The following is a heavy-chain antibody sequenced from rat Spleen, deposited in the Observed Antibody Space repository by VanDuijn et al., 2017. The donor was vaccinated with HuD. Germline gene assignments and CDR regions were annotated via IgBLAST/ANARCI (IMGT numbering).Heavy chain of an antibody. Sequence: EVQLVESGGDLVQPGRSLKLSCAASGFTFRNYDMAWVRQAPTKGLEWVAYISAGGDSTYYRDSVRGRFTISRDNAKNTLYLQMDSLRSEDTATYYCTTGLQWGQGVMVTVSS. J-gene: IGHJ2*01. CDR1: GFTFRNYD. V-gene: IGHV5-27*01. D-gene: IGHD1-1*01. CDR2: ISAGGDST. CDR3: TTGLQ.